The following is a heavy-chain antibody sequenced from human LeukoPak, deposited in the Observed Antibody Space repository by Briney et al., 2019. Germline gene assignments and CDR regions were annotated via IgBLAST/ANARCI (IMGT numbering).Heavy chain of an antibody. CDR2: IIPIFGTA. CDR3: ARDAPPRGLLWFGGPFDP. D-gene: IGHD3-10*01. V-gene: IGHV1-69*13. J-gene: IGHJ5*02. CDR1: GGTFSSYA. Sequence: GASVKVSCKASGGTFSSYAISWVRQAPGQGLEWMGGIIPIFGTANYAQKFQGRVTITADESTSTAYMELSSLRSEDTAVYYCARDAPPRGLLWFGGPFDPWGQGTLVTVSS.